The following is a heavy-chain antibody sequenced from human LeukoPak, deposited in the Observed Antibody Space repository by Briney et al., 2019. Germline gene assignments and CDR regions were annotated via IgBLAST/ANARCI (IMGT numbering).Heavy chain of an antibody. CDR1: GGSISNYY. Sequence: SETLSLTCTVSGGSISNYYWSWIRQPPGKGLEWIGYIYYSGSTNYNPSLKSRVTISVDTSKNQFSLKLSSVTAADTAVYYCASGDFWSGYSFFDYWGQGTLVTVSS. CDR2: IYYSGST. J-gene: IGHJ4*02. D-gene: IGHD3-3*01. V-gene: IGHV4-59*01. CDR3: ASGDFWSGYSFFDY.